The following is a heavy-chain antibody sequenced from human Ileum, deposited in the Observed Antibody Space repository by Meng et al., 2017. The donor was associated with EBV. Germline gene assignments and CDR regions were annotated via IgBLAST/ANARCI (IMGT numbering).Heavy chain of an antibody. Sequence: QSRLVQAGAEEKMAGAVMKVCCKASGYTFSYYVISWLRQAPGQGHEWMGWISAYNGNTNYAQNLQGRVTMTTATSTGTAYMEVRSLRSDDTAVYYCARAGNGGSYYFNYWGQGTLVIVSS. CDR2: ISAYNGNT. V-gene: IGHV1-18*01. CDR1: GYTFSYYV. J-gene: IGHJ4*02. D-gene: IGHD1-26*01. CDR3: ARAGNGGSYYFNY.